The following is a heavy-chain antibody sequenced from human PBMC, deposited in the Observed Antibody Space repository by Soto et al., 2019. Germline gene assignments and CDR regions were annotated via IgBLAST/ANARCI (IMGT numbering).Heavy chain of an antibody. CDR3: ARWVVAAPHGMDV. CDR1: GFTVSSNY. J-gene: IGHJ6*02. Sequence: GRSLRLSCAASGFTVSSNYMSWVRQAPGKGLEWVSVIYSGGSTYYADSVKGRFTISRDNSKNTLYLQMNSLRAEDTAVYYCARWVVAAPHGMDVWGQGTTGTVS. D-gene: IGHD2-15*01. V-gene: IGHV3-53*01. CDR2: IYSGGST.